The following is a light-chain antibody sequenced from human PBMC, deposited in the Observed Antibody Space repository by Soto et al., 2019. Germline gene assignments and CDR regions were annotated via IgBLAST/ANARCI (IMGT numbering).Light chain of an antibody. CDR3: QTWGSGIVV. CDR2: LNSDGSH. CDR1: SGHSNYA. J-gene: IGLJ2*01. Sequence: QLVLTQSPAASASLGASVKLTCTLSSGHSNYAIAWHQQQSEKGPRYLMKLNSDGSHSKGEGIPDRFSGSSSGAERYLTISSLQSDDEADYYCQTWGSGIVVFGGGTKLTVL. V-gene: IGLV4-69*01.